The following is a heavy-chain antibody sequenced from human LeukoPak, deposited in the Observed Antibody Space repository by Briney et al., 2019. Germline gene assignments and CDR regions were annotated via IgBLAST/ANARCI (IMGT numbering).Heavy chain of an antibody. J-gene: IGHJ4*02. D-gene: IGHD6-6*01. CDR1: GGTFSSYA. V-gene: IGHV1-69*05. CDR3: ALEYSSSATSDY. CDR2: IIPIFGTA. Sequence: SVTVSCKASGGTFSSYAISWVRQAPGQGLEWMGGIIPIFGTANYAQKFQGRVTITTDESTSTAYMELSSLRSEDTAVYYCALEYSSSATSDYWGQGTLVTVSS.